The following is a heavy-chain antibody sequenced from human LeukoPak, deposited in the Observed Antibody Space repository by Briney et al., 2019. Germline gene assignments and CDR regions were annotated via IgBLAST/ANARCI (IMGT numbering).Heavy chain of an antibody. Sequence: SETLSLTCTVSGGSISSGSYYWSWIRQPAGKGLEWIGRIYTSGSTNYNPSLSSRVTISVDTSKNQFSLKLSSVTAADTAMYYCARGRSGSYSPAIYFDYWGQGTLVTVSS. J-gene: IGHJ4*02. CDR1: GGSISSGSYY. CDR2: IYTSGST. CDR3: ARGRSGSYSPAIYFDY. V-gene: IGHV4-61*02. D-gene: IGHD1-26*01.